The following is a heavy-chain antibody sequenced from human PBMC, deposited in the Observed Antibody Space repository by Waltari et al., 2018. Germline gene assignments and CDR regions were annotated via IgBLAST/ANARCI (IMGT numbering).Heavy chain of an antibody. Sequence: EVQLVESGGGLVQPGGSLRLSCAASGFTFSSYDMHWVRQATGKGLEWVSAIGTAGDTYYPGSVKGRFTISRENAKNSLYLQMNSLRAGDTAVYYCARETYCSSTSCPNGYYGMDVWGQGTTVTVSS. CDR3: ARETYCSSTSCPNGYYGMDV. J-gene: IGHJ6*02. D-gene: IGHD2-2*01. V-gene: IGHV3-13*01. CDR2: IGTAGDT. CDR1: GFTFSSYD.